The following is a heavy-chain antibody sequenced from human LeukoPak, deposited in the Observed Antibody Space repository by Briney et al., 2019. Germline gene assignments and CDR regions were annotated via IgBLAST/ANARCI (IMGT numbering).Heavy chain of an antibody. CDR2: INDDGSVR. D-gene: IGHD6-13*01. CDR3: ARGGYSPVDQ. Sequence: GESLRPSCAASGFTFSGYWMHWVRQTPGKGLEWVSDINDDGSVRWNGDSVKGRVTISREHGKHTLYVQVDNMKAEDTAMYFCARGGYSPVDQGGQGTRVTVPS. J-gene: IGHJ4*02. CDR1: GFTFSGYW. V-gene: IGHV3-74*01.